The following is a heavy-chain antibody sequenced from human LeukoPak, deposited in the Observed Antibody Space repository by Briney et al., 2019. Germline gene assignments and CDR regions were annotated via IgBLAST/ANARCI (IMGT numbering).Heavy chain of an antibody. Sequence: GESLKIPCKGSGYIFSNNWITWVRQMPGKGLEWMGKINPSDSHTNYGPSFQGHVTISAEKSINTAYLQWSSLKASDTAMYYCVRGSGWVDYWGQGTLVIVSS. J-gene: IGHJ4*02. V-gene: IGHV5-10-1*01. CDR3: VRGSGWVDY. D-gene: IGHD6-19*01. CDR1: GYIFSNNW. CDR2: INPSDSHT.